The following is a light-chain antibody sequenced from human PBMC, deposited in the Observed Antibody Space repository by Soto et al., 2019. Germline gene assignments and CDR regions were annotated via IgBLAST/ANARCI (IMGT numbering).Light chain of an antibody. CDR3: MQALQTPWT. CDR1: QSLLHSNGYNY. CDR2: LGS. V-gene: IGKV2-28*01. J-gene: IGKJ1*01. Sequence: DIVMTQAPLSLPVTPGEPACISCRSSQSLLHSNGYNYLDWYLQKPGQSPQLLIYLGSNRSSGVPDRFSGSGSGTDFTLKISRVEAEDVGVYYCMQALQTPWTFGQGTKVDIK.